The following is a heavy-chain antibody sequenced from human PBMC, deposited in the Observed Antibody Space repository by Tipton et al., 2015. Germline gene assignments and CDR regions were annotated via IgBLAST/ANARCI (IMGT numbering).Heavy chain of an antibody. D-gene: IGHD3/OR15-3a*01. J-gene: IGHJ4*02. V-gene: IGHV3-23*01. Sequence: SLRLSCAASGFTFSSYVMSWVRQAPGKGLEWVSAISGSGGSIYYADSVKGRFTISRDNSKNTLYLQMSTLSAEDTAIYYCAKDVRSTSWTLFDYWGQGTLVTVSS. CDR3: AKDVRSTSWTLFDY. CDR1: GFTFSSYV. CDR2: ISGSGGSI.